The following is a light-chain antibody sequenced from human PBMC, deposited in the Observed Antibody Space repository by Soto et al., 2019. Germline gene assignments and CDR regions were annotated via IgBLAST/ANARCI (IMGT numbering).Light chain of an antibody. V-gene: IGKV3-20*01. CDR2: GAS. J-gene: IGKJ1*01. Sequence: EIVLTQSPGTLSLSPGERATLSCRASQSISSNYLAWYQQKPGQSPRLLIYGASSRATGIPDRFSGRGSGTDFTLTISRLEPEDFAVYSCKQYGTSPRTFGQGTKVDIK. CDR1: QSISSNY. CDR3: KQYGTSPRT.